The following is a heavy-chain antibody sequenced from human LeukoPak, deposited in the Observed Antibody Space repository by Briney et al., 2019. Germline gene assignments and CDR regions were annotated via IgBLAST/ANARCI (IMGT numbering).Heavy chain of an antibody. CDR2: ISYDGSNK. Sequence: PGGSLRLSCAASGFTFSSYSMNWVRQAPGKGLEWVAVISYDGSNKYYADSVKGRFTISRDNSKNTLYLQMNSLRAEDTAVYYCARDHPSTYYYDSSGYPSGLDYWGQGTLVTVSS. V-gene: IGHV3-30*03. CDR3: ARDHPSTYYYDSSGYPSGLDY. D-gene: IGHD3-22*01. J-gene: IGHJ4*02. CDR1: GFTFSSYS.